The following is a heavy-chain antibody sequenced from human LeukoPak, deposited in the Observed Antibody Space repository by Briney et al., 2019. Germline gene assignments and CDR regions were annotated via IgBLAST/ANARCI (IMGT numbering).Heavy chain of an antibody. J-gene: IGHJ5*02. CDR3: ARNLPGYSYGTTPWFDP. CDR1: GFTFNNYV. Sequence: GGSLRLSCAASGFTFNNYVMNWVRQAPGKGLEWVSAITDSSTSTYYADSVKGRFTISRHNSKNTLYLQMNSLTAADTAVYYCARNLPGYSYGTTPWFDPWGQGTLVTVSS. V-gene: IGHV3-23*01. D-gene: IGHD5-18*01. CDR2: ITDSSTST.